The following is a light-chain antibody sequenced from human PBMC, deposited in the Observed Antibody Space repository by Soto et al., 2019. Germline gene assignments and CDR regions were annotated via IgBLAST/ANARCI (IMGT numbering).Light chain of an antibody. CDR3: SSQRTTSILV. CDR2: DVT. Sequence: QSVLTQPASVSGSPGQSITISCTGTSSDVGFYDYVSWYQQHPGKAPKLMIYDVTNRPSGVSNRFSGSKSGNTASLTSSGLQAEDEDDYYCSSQRTTSILVFGGGTKLTVL. CDR1: SSDVGFYDY. V-gene: IGLV2-14*03. J-gene: IGLJ2*01.